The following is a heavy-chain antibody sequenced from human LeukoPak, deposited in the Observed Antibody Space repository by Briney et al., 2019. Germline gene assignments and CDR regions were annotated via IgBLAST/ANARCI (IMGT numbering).Heavy chain of an antibody. CDR2: IYYSGST. CDR1: GGSISSYY. CDR3: ARGWAIGYSYGYRDNWFDP. J-gene: IGHJ5*02. Sequence: SETLSLTCTVSGGSISSYYWSWIRQPPGKGLEWIGYIYYSGSTNYNPSLKSRVTISVDTSKNQFSLKLSSVTAADTAVYYCARGWAIGYSYGYRDNWFDPSGQGTLVTVSS. D-gene: IGHD5-18*01. V-gene: IGHV4-59*08.